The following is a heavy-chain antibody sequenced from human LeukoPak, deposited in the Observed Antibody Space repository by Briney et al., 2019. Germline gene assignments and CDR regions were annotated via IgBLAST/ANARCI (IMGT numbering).Heavy chain of an antibody. V-gene: IGHV3-33*01. J-gene: IGHJ6*02. CDR2: IWCDGSNK. CDR1: GFTFSSYG. Sequence: GGSLRLSCAASGFTFSSYGMHWVRQAPGKGLEWVAVIWCDGSNKYYADSVKGRFTISRDNSKNTLYLQMNSLRAEDTAVYYCAREMMVRGPPGHYYYGMDVWGQGTTVTVSS. CDR3: AREMMVRGPPGHYYYGMDV. D-gene: IGHD3-10*01.